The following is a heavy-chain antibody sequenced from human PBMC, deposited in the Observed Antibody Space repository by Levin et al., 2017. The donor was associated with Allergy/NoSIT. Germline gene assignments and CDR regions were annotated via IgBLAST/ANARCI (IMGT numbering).Heavy chain of an antibody. J-gene: IGHJ3*02. CDR3: ARNWRSAFDI. D-gene: IGHD2-8*02. CDR1: GFTFSSYW. V-gene: IGHV3-7*04. CDR2: IKQDGTEK. Sequence: GESLKISCVASGFTFSSYWMSWVRQAPGKGLEWVANIKQDGTEKYYVDSVKGRFTISKDNAENSMFLRMSSLRVEDTAVYYCARNWRSAFDIWGQGTTVTVSS.